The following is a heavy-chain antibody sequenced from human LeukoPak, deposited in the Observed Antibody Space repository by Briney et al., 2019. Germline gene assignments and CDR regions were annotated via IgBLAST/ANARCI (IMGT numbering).Heavy chain of an antibody. Sequence: SQTLSLTCTVSGGSISSGSYYWSWIRQPAGMGLEWIGRICTSGSTNYNPSLKSRVTISVDTSKNQFSLKLSSVTAADTAVYYCARVGDFWRGYYFDYWGQGTLVTVSS. V-gene: IGHV4-61*02. CDR3: ARVGDFWRGYYFDY. CDR2: ICTSGST. CDR1: GGSISSGSYY. D-gene: IGHD3-3*01. J-gene: IGHJ4*02.